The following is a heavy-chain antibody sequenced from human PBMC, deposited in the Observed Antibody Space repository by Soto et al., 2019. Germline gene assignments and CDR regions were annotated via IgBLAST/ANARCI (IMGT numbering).Heavy chain of an antibody. Sequence: PSETLSLTCTVSGGSISSSSYYWGWIRQPPGKGLEWIGSIYYSGSTYYNPSLKSRVTISVDTSKNQFSLKLSSVTAADTAVYYCASPRFGDQPYYFDYWGQGTLVTVSS. CDR2: IYYSGST. D-gene: IGHD3-10*01. CDR3: ASPRFGDQPYYFDY. V-gene: IGHV4-39*01. CDR1: GGSISSSSYY. J-gene: IGHJ4*02.